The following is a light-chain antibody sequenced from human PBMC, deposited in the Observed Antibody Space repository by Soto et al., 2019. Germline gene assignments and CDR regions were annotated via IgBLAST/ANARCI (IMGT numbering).Light chain of an antibody. CDR1: SSNIGGSYD. V-gene: IGLV1-40*01. CDR2: GNN. Sequence: QSVLTQPPSASGAPGQRVTISCTGSSSNIGGSYDVYCYQHLPGTPPQLLIYGNNNPPSGLPDRFSGTKSGTAAPLTIAGLQAEDDAYYYGQSYDSSMSRGVFGGGTKVTVL. CDR3: QSYDSSMSRGV. J-gene: IGLJ2*01.